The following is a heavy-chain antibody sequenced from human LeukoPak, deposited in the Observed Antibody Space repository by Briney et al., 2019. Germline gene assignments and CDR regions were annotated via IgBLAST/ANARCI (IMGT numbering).Heavy chain of an antibody. CDR3: ARGGVPAAYYYYYGMDV. CDR2: IYSGGST. V-gene: IGHV3-53*04. J-gene: IGHJ6*02. CDR1: GFTVSSNY. D-gene: IGHD2-2*01. Sequence: PGGSLRLSCAASGFTVSSNYMSWVRQAPGKGLEWVSVIYSGGSTYYADSVKGRFTISRHNSKNTLYLQMNSLRAEDTAVYYCARGGVPAAYYYYYGMDVWGQGTTVTVSS.